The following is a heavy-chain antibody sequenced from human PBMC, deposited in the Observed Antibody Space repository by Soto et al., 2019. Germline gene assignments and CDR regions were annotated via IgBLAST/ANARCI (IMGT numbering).Heavy chain of an antibody. CDR3: ARYSSPLNWLDP. Sequence: GASVEVSCKASGYTFTGYYIHWVRQAPGQGLEWMGWINPDSGGTNYAQKFQGRVTMTRDTSISTAYMELSRLRSDDTAVYYCARYSSPLNWLDPWGQGTLVTVSS. D-gene: IGHD6-13*01. V-gene: IGHV1-2*02. CDR2: INPDSGGT. J-gene: IGHJ5*02. CDR1: GYTFTGYY.